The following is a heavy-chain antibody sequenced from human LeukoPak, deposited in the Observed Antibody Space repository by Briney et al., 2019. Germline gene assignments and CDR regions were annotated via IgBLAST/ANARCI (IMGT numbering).Heavy chain of an antibody. CDR3: ARDHKYAFDN. V-gene: IGHV3-48*01. D-gene: IGHD2-2*01. Sequence: GGSLRLSSAASGFTFSDYSMNWVRQAPGKGLEWISYIGIDSGNTNYADSVKGRFTISGDKAKNSLYLQMNSLRVEDTAVYYCARDHKYAFDNWGQGTLVTVSS. J-gene: IGHJ4*02. CDR2: IGIDSGNT. CDR1: GFTFSDYS.